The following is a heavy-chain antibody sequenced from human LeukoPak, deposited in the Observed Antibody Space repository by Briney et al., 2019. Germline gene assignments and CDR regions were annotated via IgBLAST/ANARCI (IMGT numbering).Heavy chain of an antibody. D-gene: IGHD3-3*01. V-gene: IGHV3-23*01. CDR1: GFTFSSYA. CDR2: ISGSGGGT. CDR3: AKVFGYDFWSGYYYFDY. Sequence: SGGSLRLSCAASGFTFSSYAMSWVRQAPGKGLEWVSAISGSGGGTYYADSVKGRFTISRDNSKNTLYLQMNSLRAEDTAVYYCAKVFGYDFWSGYYYFDYWGQGTLVTVSS. J-gene: IGHJ4*02.